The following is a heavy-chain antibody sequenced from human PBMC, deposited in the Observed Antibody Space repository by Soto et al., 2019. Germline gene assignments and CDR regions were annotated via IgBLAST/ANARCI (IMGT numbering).Heavy chain of an antibody. CDR1: GGSISSYY. D-gene: IGHD3-10*02. Sequence: SETLSLTCTVSGGSISSYYWSWIRQPPGKGLEWIGYIYYSGITNYNPSLNSRVTISIDTSKKQFSLKLSSVTAADTAVYYCARGPAVRGAEYYFNYWGQGILVTVSS. V-gene: IGHV4-59*01. CDR3: ARGPAVRGAEYYFNY. J-gene: IGHJ4*02. CDR2: IYYSGIT.